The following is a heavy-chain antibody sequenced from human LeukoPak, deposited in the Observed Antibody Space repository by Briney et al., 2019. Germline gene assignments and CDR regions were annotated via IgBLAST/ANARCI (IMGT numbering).Heavy chain of an antibody. CDR3: AKEPREYCSSTSCPNWIDP. J-gene: IGHJ5*02. D-gene: IGHD2-2*01. CDR1: GFTFSSYA. V-gene: IGHV3-23*01. Sequence: GGSLRLSCAASGFTFSSYAMSWVRQAPGKGLEWVSALSASGGTTYYADSVKSRFTISRDNSRNTLYLQMSSLRAEDTAIYYCAKEPREYCSSTSCPNWIDPWGQGTLVTVSS. CDR2: LSASGGTT.